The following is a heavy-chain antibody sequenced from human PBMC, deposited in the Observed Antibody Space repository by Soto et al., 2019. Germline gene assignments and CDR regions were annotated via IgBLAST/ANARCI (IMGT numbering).Heavy chain of an antibody. CDR2: ISYDGSNK. J-gene: IGHJ4*02. CDR1: GFTFSSYG. D-gene: IGHD6-13*01. CDR3: VRFGGAAAGPGDY. Sequence: LRLSCAASGFTFSSYGMHWVRQAPGKGLEWVAVISYDGSNKYYADSVKGRFTISRDNAKKSLYLQMNSLRAEDTAVYYCVRFGGAAAGPGDYWGQGTLVTVSS. V-gene: IGHV3-30*03.